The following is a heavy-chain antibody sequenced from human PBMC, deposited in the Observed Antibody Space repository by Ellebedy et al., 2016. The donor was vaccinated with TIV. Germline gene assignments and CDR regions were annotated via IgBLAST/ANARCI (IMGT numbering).Heavy chain of an antibody. V-gene: IGHV3-23*01. Sequence: PGGSLRLSCAASGFTFSSYAMTWVRQAPGKGLEWVSVISGSGGSTYYEDSVKGRFTISRDNSKDTLFLEMNSLRVEDTAIYYCTKEPSNLIVPGTFDSWGQGALVTVSS. CDR3: TKEPSNLIVPGTFDS. CDR1: GFTFSSYA. D-gene: IGHD1-26*01. J-gene: IGHJ4*02. CDR2: ISGSGGST.